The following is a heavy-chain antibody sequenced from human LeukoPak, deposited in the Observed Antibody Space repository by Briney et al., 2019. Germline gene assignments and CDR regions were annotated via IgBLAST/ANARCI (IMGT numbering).Heavy chain of an antibody. CDR2: ISCCGSTI. CDR3: ARGDYYFDY. V-gene: IGHV3-48*04. CDR1: GFTFSGYC. Sequence: GSLRISCAASGFTFSGYCMNWVRQAPGEGLEWVSYISCCGSTIYYADSVKGRFTISRDNAKNSLYLQMNSLRAEDTAVYYCARGDYYFDYWGQGTLVTVSS. J-gene: IGHJ4*02.